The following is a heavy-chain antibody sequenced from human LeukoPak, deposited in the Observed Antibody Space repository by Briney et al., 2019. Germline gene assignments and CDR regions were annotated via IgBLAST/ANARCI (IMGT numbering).Heavy chain of an antibody. V-gene: IGHV3-30*02. J-gene: IGHJ3*02. CDR3: AKDLSGYSYGYNAFDI. Sequence: GGSLRLSCAASGFTFSSYGMHWVRQAPGKGLEWVAFIRYDGSNKYYADSVKGRFTISRDNSKNTLYLQTNSLRAEDTAVYYCAKDLSGYSYGYNAFDIWGQGTMVTVSS. CDR2: IRYDGSNK. D-gene: IGHD5-18*01. CDR1: GFTFSSYG.